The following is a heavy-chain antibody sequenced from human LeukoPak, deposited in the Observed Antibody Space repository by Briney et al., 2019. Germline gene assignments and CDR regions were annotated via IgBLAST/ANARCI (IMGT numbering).Heavy chain of an antibody. CDR3: ARDGYSAYDRDLDH. CDR2: ISHNGNT. D-gene: IGHD5-12*01. Sequence: SETLSLTCTISGASISDTNWWTWVRQPPGQGLGWIGEISHNGNTNYSPSLKSRVTISVDKSKNQFSLKLDSVTAADTAVYYCARDGYSAYDRDLDHWGQGALVTVSS. J-gene: IGHJ4*02. CDR1: GASISDTNW. V-gene: IGHV4-4*02.